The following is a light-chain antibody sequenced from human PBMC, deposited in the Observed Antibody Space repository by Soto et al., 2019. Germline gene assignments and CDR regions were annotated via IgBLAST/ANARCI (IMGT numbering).Light chain of an antibody. CDR2: AAS. Sequence: DIQMTQSPSSLSASVGDRVTITCRASQGISTYLAWFQQKPGKAPKSLIYAASSLQSGFPSKFSGSGSGTDFTLTISSLQPEDFANYYCQQYNSYPRTFSQGTKVEIK. CDR1: QGISTY. J-gene: IGKJ1*01. CDR3: QQYNSYPRT. V-gene: IGKV1-16*02.